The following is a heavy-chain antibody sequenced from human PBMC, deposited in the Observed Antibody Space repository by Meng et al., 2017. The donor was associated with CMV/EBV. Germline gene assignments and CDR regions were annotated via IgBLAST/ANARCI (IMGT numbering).Heavy chain of an antibody. Sequence: GESLKISCAASGIPFRTHWMHWVRQAPGKGLVWVSAINRGGTTTTYADSVKGRFAISRDNAKNTLYLQMNDLRAEDTAVYYCAGSPPNLVGDMYFFYAMDVWGRGTTVTVSS. V-gene: IGHV3-74*01. D-gene: IGHD2/OR15-2a*01. CDR2: INRGGTTT. CDR3: AGSPPNLVGDMYFFYAMDV. J-gene: IGHJ6*02. CDR1: GIPFRTHW.